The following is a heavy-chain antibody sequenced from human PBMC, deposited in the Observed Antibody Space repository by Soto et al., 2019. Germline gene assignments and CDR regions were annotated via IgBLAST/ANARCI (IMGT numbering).Heavy chain of an antibody. D-gene: IGHD6-13*01. Sequence: EVQLLESGGGLVQPGESLRLSCTASGFSFSLYAMTWVRQAPGKGLEWVSTISGTGSTYYADSVKGRFTISRDKSKATVYLQMNNLRAEDTAVYYCAKRDGAAAAGIDYWGQGNLVTVSS. J-gene: IGHJ4*02. CDR3: AKRDGAAAAGIDY. V-gene: IGHV3-23*01. CDR1: GFSFSLYA. CDR2: ISGTGST.